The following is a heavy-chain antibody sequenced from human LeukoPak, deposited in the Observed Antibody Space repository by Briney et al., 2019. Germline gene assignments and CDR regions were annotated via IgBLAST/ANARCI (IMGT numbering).Heavy chain of an antibody. D-gene: IGHD6-13*01. V-gene: IGHV2-70*11. CDR2: IDWDDDK. CDR1: GFSLTTRGMC. CDR3: VRFIPAGGLEI. Sequence: ESGPTLVNPKQTLTLTCTFSGFSLTTRGMCVSWIRQPPGKALEWLTRIDWDDDKYYSTSLKTRLTISKDTSRNQVVLTMTNMDPVDTATYYCVRFIPAGGLEIWGQGTMVTVSS. J-gene: IGHJ3*02.